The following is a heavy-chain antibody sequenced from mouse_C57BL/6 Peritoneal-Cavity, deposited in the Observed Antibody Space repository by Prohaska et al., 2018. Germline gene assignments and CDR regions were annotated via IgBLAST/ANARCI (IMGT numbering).Heavy chain of an antibody. CDR1: GFTFSGFW. Sequence: EVQLLETGGGLVQPGGSRGLSCEGSGFTFSGFWMSWVRQTPGKTLAWIGDINSDGIAINYAPSIKDRFTIFRDNDKSTLYLQMSNVRSEDTATYFCMRYGNYWYFDVWGTGTTVTVSS. CDR3: MRYGNYWYFDV. D-gene: IGHD2-1*01. CDR2: INSDGIAI. J-gene: IGHJ1*03. V-gene: IGHV11-2*01.